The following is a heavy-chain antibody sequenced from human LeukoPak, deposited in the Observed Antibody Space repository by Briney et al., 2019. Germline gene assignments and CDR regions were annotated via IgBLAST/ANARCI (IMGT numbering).Heavy chain of an antibody. Sequence: SETLSLTCTVYGGSFSGYYWSWIRQPPGKGLEWIGEINHSGSTNYNPSLKSRVTISVDTSKTQFSLKLSSVTAADTAVYYCGGGRSVPVQNGHWGQGTLVTVSS. D-gene: IGHD1-1*01. V-gene: IGHV4-34*01. J-gene: IGHJ4*02. CDR2: INHSGST. CDR3: GGGRSVPVQNGH. CDR1: GGSFSGYY.